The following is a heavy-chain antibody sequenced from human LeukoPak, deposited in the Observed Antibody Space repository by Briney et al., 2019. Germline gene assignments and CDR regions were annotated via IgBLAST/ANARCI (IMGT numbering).Heavy chain of an antibody. V-gene: IGHV4-4*02. D-gene: IGHD3-16*01. J-gene: IGHJ4*02. CDR3: ASKSPASPIIITS. Sequence: PSGTLSLTCAVSGGSISSPTWWTWVRQPPGKGLEWIGEVYSSGSTNYNPSLNSRVTISLDKSRNQFSLKLNSVTAADTAVYYCASKSPASPIIITSWGQGTLVTVSS. CDR2: VYSSGST. CDR1: GGSISSPTW.